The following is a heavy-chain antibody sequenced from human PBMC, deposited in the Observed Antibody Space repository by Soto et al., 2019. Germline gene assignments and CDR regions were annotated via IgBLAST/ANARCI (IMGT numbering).Heavy chain of an antibody. D-gene: IGHD3-10*01. CDR3: ARGNGPGAYLIDY. J-gene: IGHJ4*02. CDR1: GYSLTNYA. Sequence: QVQLVQSEAEDKKPGASVKVSCKASGYSLTNYAMHWVRQAPGQRLEWMALINAANGNTKYSQRFQGRVSITRDTSASTDYMELSSLRSEDTAVYYCARGNGPGAYLIDYWGQGTLVTVSS. V-gene: IGHV1-3*05. CDR2: INAANGNT.